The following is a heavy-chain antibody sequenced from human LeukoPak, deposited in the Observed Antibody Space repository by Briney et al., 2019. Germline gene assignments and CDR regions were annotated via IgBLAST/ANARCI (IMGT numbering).Heavy chain of an antibody. CDR3: ARNLGYCSGGSCFPFDY. CDR2: IRQDGSEK. J-gene: IGHJ4*02. Sequence: PGGSLRLSCAASGFTLSSNWMSCVRQAPGKGREWVANIRQDGSEKYYVDSVKGRFTISRDNAKNSLYLQMNSLRAEDTAVYYCARNLGYCSGGSCFPFDYWGQGTLVTVSS. V-gene: IGHV3-7*01. D-gene: IGHD2-15*01. CDR1: GFTLSSNW.